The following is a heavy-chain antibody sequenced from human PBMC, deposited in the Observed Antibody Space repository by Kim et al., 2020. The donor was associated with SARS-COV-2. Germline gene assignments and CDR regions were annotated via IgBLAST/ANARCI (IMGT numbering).Heavy chain of an antibody. D-gene: IGHD3-3*01. Sequence: ASVKVSCKASGYTFTSYGISWVRQAPGQGLEWMGWISAYNGNTNYAQKLQGRVTMTTDTSTSTAYMELRSLRSDDTAVYYCARDGRRFLEWLATYYFDYWGQGTLVTVSS. CDR2: ISAYNGNT. CDR3: ARDGRRFLEWLATYYFDY. J-gene: IGHJ4*02. CDR1: GYTFTSYG. V-gene: IGHV1-18*01.